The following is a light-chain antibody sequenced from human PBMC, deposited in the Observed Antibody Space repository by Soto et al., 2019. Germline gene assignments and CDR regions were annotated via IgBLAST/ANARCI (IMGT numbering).Light chain of an antibody. Sequence: DIQLTQSASSLSASVGDRVTITYRASQGISSYLAWYQQKPGKAPKLLIYAASTLQSGVPSRFSGSGSGTEFTLTISSLQPEDFATYYCQQLNSYPLTFGGGTKVEIK. CDR1: QGISSY. V-gene: IGKV1-9*01. CDR3: QQLNSYPLT. J-gene: IGKJ4*01. CDR2: AAS.